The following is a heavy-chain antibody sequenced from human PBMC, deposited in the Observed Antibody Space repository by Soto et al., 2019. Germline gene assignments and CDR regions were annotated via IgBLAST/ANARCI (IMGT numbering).Heavy chain of an antibody. CDR2: INPNSGGT. CDR1: GYTFTGYY. CDR3: ARDSSYGSGRPEYYFDY. V-gene: IGHV1-2*04. D-gene: IGHD3-10*01. Sequence: ASVKVSCKASGYTFTGYYMHWVRQAPGQGLEWMGWINPNSGGTNYAQKFQGWVTMTRDTSISTAYMELSRLRSDDTAVYYCARDSSYGSGRPEYYFDYWGQGTLVTVSS. J-gene: IGHJ4*02.